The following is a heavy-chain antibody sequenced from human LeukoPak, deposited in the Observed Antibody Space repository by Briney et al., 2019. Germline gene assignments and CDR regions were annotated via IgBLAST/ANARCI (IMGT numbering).Heavy chain of an antibody. CDR3: AREARDLDYSRGGYYYGMDV. CDR2: IYSGGST. Sequence: PGGSLRLSCAASGFTFSSYSMNWVRQAPGKGLEWVSVIYSGGSTYYADSVKGRFTISRDNSKNTLYLQMNSLRAEDTAVYYCAREARDLDYSRGGYYYGMDVWGQGTTVTVSS. J-gene: IGHJ6*02. V-gene: IGHV3-66*01. CDR1: GFTFSSYS. D-gene: IGHD4-11*01.